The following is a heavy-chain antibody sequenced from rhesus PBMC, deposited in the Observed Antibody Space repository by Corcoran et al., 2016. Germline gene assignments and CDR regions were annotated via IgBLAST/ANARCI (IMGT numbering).Heavy chain of an antibody. CDR1: GGSISDDYY. Sequence: QVQLQESGPGLVKPSETLSLTCAVSGGSISDDYYWSWNRQPPGKGVEGIGYVHGSGGGTNYNPSLKNRVTISIDTSKNQFSLKLSSVTAADTAVYYCARTLLYYSGSYYFDYWGQGVLVTVSS. V-gene: IGHV4-106*01. CDR2: VHGSGGGT. CDR3: ARTLLYYSGSYYFDY. J-gene: IGHJ4*01. D-gene: IGHD3-16*01.